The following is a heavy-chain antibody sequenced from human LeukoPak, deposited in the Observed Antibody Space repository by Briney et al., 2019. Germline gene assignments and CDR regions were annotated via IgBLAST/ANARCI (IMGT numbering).Heavy chain of an antibody. D-gene: IGHD4/OR15-4a*01. CDR2: VYYSRST. CDR1: GDSITSGAFY. J-gene: IGHJ5*02. CDR3: ARRDYAAWFDP. Sequence: PSETLSLTCNVSGDSITSGAFYWAWIRQSPGKGLEWIGNVYYSRSTQYNPSLRGRVSISMDKTKNQFSLDLNSVSVTDTAIYYCARRDYAAWFDPWSQGTLVTVSS. V-gene: IGHV4-39*01.